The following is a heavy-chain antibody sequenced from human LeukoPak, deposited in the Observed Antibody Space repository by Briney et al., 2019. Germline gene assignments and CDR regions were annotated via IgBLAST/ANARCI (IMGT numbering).Heavy chain of an antibody. Sequence: PSETLSLTCAVYGGSVSGYYWSWIRQPPGKGLEWIGEINHSGSTNYNPSLKSRVTISVDTSKNQFSLKLSSVTAADTAVYYCASLSGSYSYHFDYWGQGTLVTVSS. D-gene: IGHD1-26*01. CDR2: INHSGST. J-gene: IGHJ4*02. CDR1: GGSVSGYY. V-gene: IGHV4-34*01. CDR3: ASLSGSYSYHFDY.